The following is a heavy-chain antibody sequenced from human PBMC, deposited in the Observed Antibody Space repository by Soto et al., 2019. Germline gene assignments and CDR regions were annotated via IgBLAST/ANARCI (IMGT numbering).Heavy chain of an antibody. V-gene: IGHV3-23*01. Sequence: EVQLLESGGGLVQPGGSLRLSCAASGFTFSSYAMSWVRQAPGKGLEWVSAISGSGGSTYYADSVKGRFTISRDNSKNTLYLQMNSRRAEDTAVYYCAKDLRYCTNGVCYYLDYWGQGTLVTVSS. J-gene: IGHJ4*02. D-gene: IGHD2-8*01. CDR2: ISGSGGST. CDR1: GFTFSSYA. CDR3: AKDLRYCTNGVCYYLDY.